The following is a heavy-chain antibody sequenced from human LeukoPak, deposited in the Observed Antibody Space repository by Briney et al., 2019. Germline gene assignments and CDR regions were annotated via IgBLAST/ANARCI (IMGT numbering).Heavy chain of an antibody. J-gene: IGHJ4*02. V-gene: IGHV3-23*01. CDR1: GFTFSTYA. Sequence: PGGSLRLSCAASGFTFSTYAMTWVRQAPGKGLEWVSAISGSGGSTHYADSVKGRFTISRDNSKNTLYLQMNSLRAEDTAVYYCARYSHDYFDYWGQGTLVTVSS. CDR3: ARYSHDYFDY. D-gene: IGHD2-15*01. CDR2: ISGSGGST.